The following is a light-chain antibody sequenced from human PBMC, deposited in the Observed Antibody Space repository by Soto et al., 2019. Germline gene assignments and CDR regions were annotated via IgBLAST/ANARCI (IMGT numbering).Light chain of an antibody. J-gene: IGLJ1*01. V-gene: IGLV2-18*01. CDR2: EVS. Sequence: QSALTQPPSVSGSPGQSVTISCTGTSSDVGSYNRVSWYQQPPGTAPKLMIYEVSNRPSGVPDRFSGSKSGNTASLTISGLQAEDEAAYYCSLYTSSSTYVFGTGTKV. CDR3: SLYTSSSTYV. CDR1: SSDVGSYNR.